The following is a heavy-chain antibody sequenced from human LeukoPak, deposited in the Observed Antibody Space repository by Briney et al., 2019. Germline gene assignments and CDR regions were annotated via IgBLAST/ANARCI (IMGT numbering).Heavy chain of an antibody. Sequence: SETLSLTCTVSGGSISSYYWSWIRQPPGKGLEWIGYIYYSGSTNYNPSLKSRVTISVDTSKNQFSLKLSSVTAADTAVYYCARSQRGSSYCSSTSCHGPGYYYYYGMDVWGQGTTVTVSS. J-gene: IGHJ6*02. CDR1: GGSISSYY. CDR2: IYYSGST. D-gene: IGHD2-2*01. CDR3: ARSQRGSSYCSSTSCHGPGYYYYYGMDV. V-gene: IGHV4-59*08.